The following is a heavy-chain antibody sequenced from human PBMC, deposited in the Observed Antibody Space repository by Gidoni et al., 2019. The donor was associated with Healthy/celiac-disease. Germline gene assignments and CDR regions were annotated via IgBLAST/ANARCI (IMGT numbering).Heavy chain of an antibody. CDR2: INPNSGGT. CDR1: GYTFTGYY. V-gene: IGHV1-2*02. D-gene: IGHD2-15*01. J-gene: IGHJ4*02. Sequence: QVQLVQSGAEVKKPGASVKVSCKASGYTFTGYYMHWVRQAPGQGLEWMGWINPNSGGTNYAQKFQGRVTMTRDTSISTAYMELSRLRSDYTAVYYCARERGYCSGGSCFLDYWGQGTLVTVSS. CDR3: ARERGYCSGGSCFLDY.